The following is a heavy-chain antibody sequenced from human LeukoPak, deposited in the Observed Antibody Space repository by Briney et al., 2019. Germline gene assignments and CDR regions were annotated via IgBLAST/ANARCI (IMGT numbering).Heavy chain of an antibody. CDR2: IYPGDSDT. V-gene: IGHV5-51*01. D-gene: IGHD3-10*01. CDR1: GYSFTSYW. Sequence: GESLKISCKGSGYSFTSYWIGWVRQMPGKGLEWMGIIYPGDSDTRYSPSFQGQVTISADKSINTAYLQWSSLKASDTAVYYCARRGVRGTGYFDYWGQGNLVTVSS. CDR3: ARRGVRGTGYFDY. J-gene: IGHJ4*02.